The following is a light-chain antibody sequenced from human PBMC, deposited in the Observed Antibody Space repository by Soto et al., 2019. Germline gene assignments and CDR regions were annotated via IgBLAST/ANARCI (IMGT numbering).Light chain of an antibody. J-gene: IGLJ1*01. CDR2: DDS. CDR3: NVWDSSSKHV. CDR1: NIGSKS. Sequence: SYELTQPPSGSVAPGQTASITGWGNNIGSKSVHWYQQKPGQAPVLVVDDDSDRPSGIPERFSGSNSGNTATLTISRVEAGDEADYFCNVWDSSSKHVFATGAKVIVL. V-gene: IGLV3-21*02.